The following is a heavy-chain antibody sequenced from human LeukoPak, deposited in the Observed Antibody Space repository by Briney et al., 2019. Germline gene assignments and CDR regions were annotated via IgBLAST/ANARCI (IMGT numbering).Heavy chain of an antibody. CDR3: ARDLTGITAFDS. CDR2: ITTYNGNT. D-gene: IGHD1-7*01. Sequence: ASVKVSCKTSGYTFTSYGISWVRQAPGQGLEWMGWITTYNGNTHYAQSLQGRVTMTTDTSTSTAYVELRSLRSDDTAVYYCARDLTGITAFDSWGQGTLVTVSS. J-gene: IGHJ4*02. CDR1: GYTFTSYG. V-gene: IGHV1-18*01.